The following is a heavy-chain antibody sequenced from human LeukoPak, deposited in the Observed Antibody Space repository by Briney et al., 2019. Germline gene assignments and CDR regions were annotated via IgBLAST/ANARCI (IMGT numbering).Heavy chain of an antibody. V-gene: IGHV5-51*01. D-gene: IGHD2-15*01. J-gene: IGHJ3*01. Sequence: GESLQISCKGSGYSFTSYWISWVRQMPGKGLEWMGIIYPGDSDTRYSPSFQGQVTISADKSISTAYLQWSSLKASDTAMYYCARQQQFCSGGNCYSLNAFDLWGQGTVVTVSS. CDR1: GYSFTSYW. CDR2: IYPGDSDT. CDR3: ARQQQFCSGGNCYSLNAFDL.